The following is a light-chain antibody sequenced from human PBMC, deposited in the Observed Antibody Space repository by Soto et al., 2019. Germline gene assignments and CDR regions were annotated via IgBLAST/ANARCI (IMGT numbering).Light chain of an antibody. CDR3: QQYGSSPRT. J-gene: IGKJ1*01. V-gene: IGKV3-20*01. CDR2: VAS. Sequence: DIVLTQSPGTLSLSPGDRATLSCRASQSVSGNSLAWYQQKPGQAPRLLIYVASIRATGVPDRFSGSGSGADFTLTIRRLEPEDFAVYYCQQYGSSPRTFGQGTKAEIK. CDR1: QSVSGNS.